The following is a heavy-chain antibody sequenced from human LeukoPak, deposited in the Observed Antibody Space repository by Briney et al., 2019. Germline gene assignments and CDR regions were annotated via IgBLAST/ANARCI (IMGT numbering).Heavy chain of an antibody. CDR3: ARAQYCGGDCYSSPLDY. J-gene: IGHJ4*02. CDR2: INPNSGGT. Sequence: ASVKISCKASGYTFTGYYMHWVRQAPGQGLEWMGWINPNSGGTNYAQKFQGRVTMTRDTSISTAYMELSRLRSDDTAVYYCARAQYCGGDCYSSPLDYWGQGTLVTVSS. D-gene: IGHD2-21*02. V-gene: IGHV1-2*02. CDR1: GYTFTGYY.